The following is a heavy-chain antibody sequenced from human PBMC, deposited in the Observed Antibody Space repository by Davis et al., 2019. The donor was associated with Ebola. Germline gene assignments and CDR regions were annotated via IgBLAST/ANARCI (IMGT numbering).Heavy chain of an antibody. CDR3: ARGPSIVNFDY. CDR2: IYYSGST. CDR1: GGSISSSSYY. V-gene: IGHV4-39*01. D-gene: IGHD1-26*01. Sequence: SETLSLTCTVSGGSISSSSYYWGWIRQPPGKGLEWIGSIYYSGSTYYNPSLKSRVTISVDTSKNQFSLKLSSVTAADTAVYYCARGPSIVNFDYWGQGTLVTVSS. J-gene: IGHJ4*02.